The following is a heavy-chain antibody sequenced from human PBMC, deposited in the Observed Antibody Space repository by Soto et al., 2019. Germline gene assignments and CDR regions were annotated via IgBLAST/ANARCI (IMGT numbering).Heavy chain of an antibody. CDR2: ISYDGSNK. D-gene: IGHD2-15*01. V-gene: IGHV3-30-3*01. J-gene: IGHJ6*02. CDR1: GFTFSSYA. CDR3: ARDEKRYCSGGSCSD. Sequence: QVQLVESGGGVVQPGRSLRLSCAPSGFTFSSYAMHWVRQAPGKGLEWVAVISYDGSNKYYADSVKGRFTISRDNSKNTLYLQTNSLRAEDTAVYYCARDEKRYCSGGSCSDWGQGTTVTVSS.